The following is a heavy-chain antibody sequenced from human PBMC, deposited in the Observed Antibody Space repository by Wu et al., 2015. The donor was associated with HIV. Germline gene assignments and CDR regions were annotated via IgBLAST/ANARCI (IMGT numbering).Heavy chain of an antibody. CDR1: GYTFINYG. J-gene: IGHJ4*02. Sequence: QVQLVQSGGEVKKSGASVKVSCKASGYTFINYGISWVRQAPGQGLEWMGWISTYTGNTKYAQKLQGRVTMTTDPSTSTAYMELRSLRSDDTAVYYCARDGXGYFDFRLDYWGQGTLVTVSS. CDR2: ISTYTGNT. V-gene: IGHV1-18*01. D-gene: IGHD3-9*01. CDR3: ARDGXGYFDFRLDY.